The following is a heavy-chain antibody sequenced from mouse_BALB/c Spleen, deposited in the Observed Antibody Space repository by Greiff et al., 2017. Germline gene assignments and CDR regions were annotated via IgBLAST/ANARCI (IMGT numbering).Heavy chain of an antibody. V-gene: IGHV3-6*02. D-gene: IGHD1-1*01. J-gene: IGHJ1*01. CDR1: GYSITSCYY. CDR2: ISYDGSN. Sequence: VQLQQSGPGLVKPSQSLSLTCSVTGYSITSCYYWNWLRQVPGNQLAWMGYISYDGSNNYNPSLKNRISITRDTSKNQFFLMLNSVTTEDTATYYCARGGVVARDWYFDDWGAGTTVTVSS. CDR3: ARGGVVARDWYFDD.